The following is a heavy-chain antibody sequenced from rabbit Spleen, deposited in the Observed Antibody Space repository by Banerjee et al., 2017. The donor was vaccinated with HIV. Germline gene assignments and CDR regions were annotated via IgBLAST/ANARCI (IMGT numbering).Heavy chain of an antibody. J-gene: IGHJ4*01. CDR3: MRDVGNGYNYFDL. V-gene: IGHV1S25*01. CDR2: ANIGGST. CDR1: GSDISGYR. Sequence: QEPLKESGGGLVTPGGTLTLTCTASGSDISGYRIGWVRQAPGKGLESIGFANIGGSTYYASWVNGRFTISKASTTVDLKMTSLTAADTATYFCMRDVGNGYNYFDLWGPGTLVTVS. D-gene: IGHD1-1*01.